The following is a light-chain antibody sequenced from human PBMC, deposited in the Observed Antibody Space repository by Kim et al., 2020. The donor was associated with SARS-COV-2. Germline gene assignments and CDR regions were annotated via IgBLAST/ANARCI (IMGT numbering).Light chain of an antibody. CDR1: SSDVGGYNY. CDR2: DVS. J-gene: IGLJ2*01. CDR3: SSYTSSSTVV. Sequence: GQSITISWTGTSSDVGGYNYVSWYQQHPGKAPKLMIYDVSNRPSGVPNRFSGSKSGNTASLTISGLQAEDEADYYCSSYTSSSTVVFGGGTQLTVL. V-gene: IGLV2-14*03.